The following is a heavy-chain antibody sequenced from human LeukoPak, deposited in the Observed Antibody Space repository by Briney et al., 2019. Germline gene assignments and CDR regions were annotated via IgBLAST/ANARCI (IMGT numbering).Heavy chain of an antibody. V-gene: IGHV3-21*01. J-gene: IGHJ6*03. D-gene: IGHD1-1*01. Sequence: GGSLRLSCAASEFTFDNYAMSWVRQAPGKGLEWVSSISSSSSYIYYADSVKGRFTISRDNAKNSLYLQMNSLRAEDTAVYYCARDRNWNPSYYYYYYMDVWGKGTTVTVSS. CDR2: ISSSSSYI. CDR1: EFTFDNYA. CDR3: ARDRNWNPSYYYYYYMDV.